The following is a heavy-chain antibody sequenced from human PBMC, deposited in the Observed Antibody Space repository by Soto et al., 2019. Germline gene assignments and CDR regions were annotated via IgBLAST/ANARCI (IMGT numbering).Heavy chain of an antibody. V-gene: IGHV3-23*01. CDR1: GFTFGSYG. J-gene: IGHJ4*02. CDR3: AKDTRIAARPIGYFDH. Sequence: EVQLLESGGGLVQPGGSLRLTCAASGFTFGSYGMSWVRQAPGKGLGWVSSLSGSSLTVYYADSVKGRFTISRDNSDNTLFLEMTSLRAEDTAFYYCAKDTRIAARPIGYFDHWGQGTLVTVSS. CDR2: LSGSSLTV. D-gene: IGHD6-6*01.